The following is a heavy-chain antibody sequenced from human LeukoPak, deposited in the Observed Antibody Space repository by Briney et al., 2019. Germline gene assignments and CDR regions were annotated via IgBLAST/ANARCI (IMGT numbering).Heavy chain of an antibody. D-gene: IGHD5-24*01. CDR2: IYSGGST. Sequence: GGSLRLSCAASGFTVSSNHMSWVRQAPGKGLEWVSVIYSGGSTDYADSVKGRFTISRDNLKNTLYLQMNSLRAEDTAVYYCEREQSPSGMDVWGQGTTVTVSS. V-gene: IGHV3-53*01. CDR1: GFTVSSNH. J-gene: IGHJ6*02. CDR3: EREQSPSGMDV.